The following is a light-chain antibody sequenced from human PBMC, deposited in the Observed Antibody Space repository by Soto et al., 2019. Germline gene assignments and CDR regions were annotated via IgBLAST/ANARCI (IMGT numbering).Light chain of an antibody. J-gene: IGLJ1*01. CDR3: QSYDSSLSGYV. CDR2: VNT. CDR1: SSNIGAGYD. V-gene: IGLV1-40*01. Sequence: QSVLTQPLSVSGAPGQRVTISCTGSSSNIGAGYDVHWYQQLPGTAPKLLIYVNTNRPSGVPGRFSGSKSGTSASLAITGLQAEDEADYYCQSYDSSLSGYVFGTGTKVTVL.